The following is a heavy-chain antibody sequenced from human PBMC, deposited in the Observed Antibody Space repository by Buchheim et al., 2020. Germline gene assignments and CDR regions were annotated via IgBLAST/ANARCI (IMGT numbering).Heavy chain of an antibody. CDR2: SKRDGTTP. CDR3: ARDDYSGY. D-gene: IGHD4-11*01. J-gene: IGHJ4*02. V-gene: IGHV3-74*03. CDR1: GFTFSSYG. Sequence: VQLVESGGGVVQPGRSLRLSCAASGFTFSSYGMHWVRQAPGKGLVWVARSKRDGTTPTYADSVKGRFTTSRDNAKNTLYLQMNSLEVDDTDGYYCARDDYSGYWGQGTL.